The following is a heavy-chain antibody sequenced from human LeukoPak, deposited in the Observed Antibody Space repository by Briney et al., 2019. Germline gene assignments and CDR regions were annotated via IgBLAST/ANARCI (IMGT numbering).Heavy chain of an antibody. CDR3: ARHKPFDY. Sequence: SETLSLTCAVSGVAISRGGYAWNWIRQPPGKGLEWIGEINHSGSTNYNPSLKSRVTISVDTSKNQFSLKLSSVTAADTAVYYCARHKPFDYWGQGTLVTVSS. CDR1: GVAISRGGYA. J-gene: IGHJ4*02. V-gene: IGHV4-30-2*01. CDR2: INHSGST.